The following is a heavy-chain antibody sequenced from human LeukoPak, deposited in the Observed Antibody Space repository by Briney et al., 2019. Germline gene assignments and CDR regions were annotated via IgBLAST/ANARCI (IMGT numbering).Heavy chain of an antibody. V-gene: IGHV4-34*01. J-gene: IGHJ4*02. CDR2: INHSGST. Sequence: SETLSLTCAVYGGSFSGYYWSWIRQPPGKGLEWIGEINHSGSTNYNPSLKSRVTISVDTSKNQFSLKLSSVTAADTAVYYCARRIIAAASRTVGFDYWGQGTLVTVS. CDR3: ARRIIAAASRTVGFDY. CDR1: GGSFSGYY. D-gene: IGHD6-13*01.